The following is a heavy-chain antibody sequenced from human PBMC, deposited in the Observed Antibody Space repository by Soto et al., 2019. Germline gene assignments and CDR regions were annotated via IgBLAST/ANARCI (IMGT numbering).Heavy chain of an antibody. J-gene: IGHJ4*02. D-gene: IGHD5-18*01. CDR1: GFTFSTYG. Sequence: QVQLVASGGGVVQPGKSLRLSCAASGFTFSTYGMHWVRQAPGKGLEWVAVIWYDGSNKYHGDSLKGRFTISRDNSKNTLYLQINNLRAEDTAVYYCGRDGALGDTAVVDSWGQGTLVTVSS. CDR3: GRDGALGDTAVVDS. CDR2: IWYDGSNK. V-gene: IGHV3-33*01.